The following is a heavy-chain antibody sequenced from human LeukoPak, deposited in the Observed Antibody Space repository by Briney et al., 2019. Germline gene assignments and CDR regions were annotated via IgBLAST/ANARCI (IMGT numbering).Heavy chain of an antibody. V-gene: IGHV4-59*08. D-gene: IGHD3-22*01. CDR1: GGSISSYY. J-gene: IGHJ4*02. Sequence: SETLSLTCTVSGGSISSYYWSWIRKPPWQGMELIGYISYSRSTNYTPSLKSRVTVSVDTSRTQFSLKLSSVTAADTAVYYCARHPYYYDSSGDYWGQGTLVTVSS. CDR2: ISYSRST. CDR3: ARHPYYYDSSGDY.